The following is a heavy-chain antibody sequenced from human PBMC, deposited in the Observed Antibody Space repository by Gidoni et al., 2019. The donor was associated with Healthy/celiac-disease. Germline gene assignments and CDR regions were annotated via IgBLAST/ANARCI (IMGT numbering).Heavy chain of an antibody. CDR3: ARGPNQVRGVITQRFDY. CDR1: GGSFSGYY. J-gene: IGHJ4*02. V-gene: IGHV4-34*01. D-gene: IGHD3-10*01. CDR2: INHSGST. Sequence: QVQLQQWGAGLLKPSETMSLTCAVYGGSFSGYYWSWIRQPPGKGLEWIGEINHSGSTNYNPSLKSRVTISVDTSKNQFSLKLGSVTAADTAVYYCARGPNQVRGVITQRFDYWGQGTLVTVSS.